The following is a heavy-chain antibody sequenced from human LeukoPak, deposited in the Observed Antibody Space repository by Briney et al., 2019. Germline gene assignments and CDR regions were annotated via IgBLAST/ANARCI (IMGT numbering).Heavy chain of an antibody. CDR3: GREGDFYGGRDYGVDV. V-gene: IGHV4-59*01. Sequence: PSETLSLTCTVSGGSITGYYWNWIRQPPGKGLEWIRYVYYSGSTNYNPSLKSRVTISVDTSKNQFSLKLSSVTAADTAVYYCGREGDFYGGRDYGVDVWGQGTTVTVSS. D-gene: IGHD3-10*01. CDR1: GGSITGYY. CDR2: VYYSGST. J-gene: IGHJ6*02.